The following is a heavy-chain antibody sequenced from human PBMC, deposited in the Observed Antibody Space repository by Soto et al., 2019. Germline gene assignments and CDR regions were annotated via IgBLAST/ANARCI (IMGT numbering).Heavy chain of an antibody. V-gene: IGHV4-59*01. CDR1: GGSISSYY. D-gene: IGHD2-15*01. CDR2: IYYSGST. Sequence: SETLSLTCTVSGGSISSYYWGWIRQPPGKGLEWIGYIYYSGSTNYNPSTKSRVTISVGTSKNQFSRKLSSLTAADTAVYSCARSGGSLVTSTTFDYWGQGTLVTVSS. CDR3: ARSGGSLVTSTTFDY. J-gene: IGHJ4*02.